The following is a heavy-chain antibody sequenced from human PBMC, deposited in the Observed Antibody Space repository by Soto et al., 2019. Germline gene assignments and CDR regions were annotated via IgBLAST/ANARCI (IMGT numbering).Heavy chain of an antibody. V-gene: IGHV3-30*18. CDR2: ISYDGSNK. D-gene: IGHD6-19*01. J-gene: IGHJ4*02. CDR1: GFTFSSYG. CDR3: AKDRDHSSGWTFDY. Sequence: GGSLRLSCAASGFTFSSYGMHWVRQAPGKGLEWVAVISYDGSNKYYADSVKGRFTISRDNSKNTLYLQMNSLRAEDTAVYYCAKDRDHSSGWTFDYWGQGPLVTVSS.